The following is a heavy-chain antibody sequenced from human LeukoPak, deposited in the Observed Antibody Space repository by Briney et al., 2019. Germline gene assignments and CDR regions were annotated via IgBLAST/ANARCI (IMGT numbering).Heavy chain of an antibody. CDR3: ASEGD. CDR2: ISSSSSYI. D-gene: IGHD3-16*01. Sequence: GGSLRLSCAAPGFTFSSYSMNWVRQAPGKGLEWVSSISSSSSYIYYADSVKGRFTISRDNSKNTVYLQMNSLRVEDTAVYYCASEGDWGQGTLVTVSS. V-gene: IGHV3-21*06. J-gene: IGHJ4*02. CDR1: GFTFSSYS.